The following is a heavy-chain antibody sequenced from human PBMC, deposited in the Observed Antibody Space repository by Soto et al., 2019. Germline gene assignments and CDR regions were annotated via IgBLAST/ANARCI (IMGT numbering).Heavy chain of an antibody. V-gene: IGHV4-30-4*01. CDR2: IYYSGST. Sequence: PSETQSLTSTVSGGNIGSGDYYWSWFRQPPGKGLEWIGYIYYSGSTYYNPSLKSRVTISVDTSKNQFSLKLSSVTAADTAVYYCARALTGEFDPWGQGTLVTVSS. D-gene: IGHD2-21*01. CDR3: ARALTGEFDP. J-gene: IGHJ5*02. CDR1: GGNIGSGDYY.